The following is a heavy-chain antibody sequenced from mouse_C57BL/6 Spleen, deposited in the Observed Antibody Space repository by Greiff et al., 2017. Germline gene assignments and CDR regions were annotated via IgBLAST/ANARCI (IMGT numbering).Heavy chain of an antibody. V-gene: IGHV1-53*01. J-gene: IGHJ2*01. CDR1: GYTFTSYW. D-gene: IGHD2-4*01. Sequence: QVQLQQPGTELVKPGASVKLSCKASGYTFTSYWMHWVKQRPGQGLEWIGNINPSNGGTNYNEKFKSKATLTVDKSSSTAYMQLRSLTSEDSSVYYSARWDDDYDGYYFDYWGQGTTLTVSS. CDR2: INPSNGGT. CDR3: ARWDDDYDGYYFDY.